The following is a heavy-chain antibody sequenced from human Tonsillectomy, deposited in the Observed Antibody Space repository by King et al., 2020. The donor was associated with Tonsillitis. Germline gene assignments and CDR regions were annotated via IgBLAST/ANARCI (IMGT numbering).Heavy chain of an antibody. V-gene: IGHV3-21*01. CDR1: GFTFSSYS. Sequence: VQLVESGGGLVKPGGSLRLSCAASGFTFSSYSMNWVRQAPGKGLEWVSAISSSSSNIYYADSVKARFTISRDNAKKSLYLQMNSLRAEDTAVYYCARTYYYDSSGYSDVAFDIWGQGTMVTVSS. CDR2: ISSSSSNI. CDR3: ARTYYYDSSGYSDVAFDI. J-gene: IGHJ3*02. D-gene: IGHD3-22*01.